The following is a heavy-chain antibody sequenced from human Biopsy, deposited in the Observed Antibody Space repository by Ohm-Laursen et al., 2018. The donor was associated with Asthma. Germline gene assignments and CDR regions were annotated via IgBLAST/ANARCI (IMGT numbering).Heavy chain of an antibody. J-gene: IGHJ5*02. V-gene: IGHV4-39*06. CDR3: ARAAITGIRGWFDP. Sequence: SDTLSLTCIVSGGSINIGDYYWSWIRQPPGKGLEWIGEIDQSGNTNYNPSLKSRVTISADTSKNQLHLNLSSVTAADTAVYFCARAAITGIRGWFDPWGQGTQVTVSS. D-gene: IGHD1-20*01. CDR1: GGSINIGDYY. CDR2: IDQSGNT.